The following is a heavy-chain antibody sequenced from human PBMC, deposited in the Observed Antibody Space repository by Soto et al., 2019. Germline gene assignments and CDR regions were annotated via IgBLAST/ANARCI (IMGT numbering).Heavy chain of an antibody. V-gene: IGHV4-31*01. CDR1: GGSISRGGYY. CDR2: LYYTGST. CDR3: ASFLGCPTSYFDY. Sequence: QVQLQESGPGLVKPSQTLSLTCSVSGGSISRGGYYWSWIRQHTGKGLEWIGYLYYTGSTSYNPSPQSPLPISVDTSKNPFSLKLSSVSAADPAVYYCASFLGCPTSYFDYWGQGTLFTVSS. D-gene: IGHD6-19*01. J-gene: IGHJ4*02.